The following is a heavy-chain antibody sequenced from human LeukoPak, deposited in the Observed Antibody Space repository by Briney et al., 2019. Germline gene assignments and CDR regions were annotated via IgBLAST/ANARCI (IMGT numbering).Heavy chain of an antibody. V-gene: IGHV3-33*01. CDR1: GFTFNHYG. J-gene: IGHJ4*02. Sequence: GGTLRLTCTASGFTFNHYGMHWVRQAPGRRLEWVAGIWYDGTNKYYADSVKGRLTISRDNSRNTLYLQMNSLRVEDTAMYSCARDPAGNRGNFDYWGQGTLVTVSS. D-gene: IGHD6-13*01. CDR2: IWYDGTNK. CDR3: ARDPAGNRGNFDY.